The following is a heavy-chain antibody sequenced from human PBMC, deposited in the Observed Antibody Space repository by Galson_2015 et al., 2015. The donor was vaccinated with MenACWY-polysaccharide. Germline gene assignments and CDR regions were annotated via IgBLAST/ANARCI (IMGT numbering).Heavy chain of an antibody. Sequence: SLRLSCAASGFTFSNAWMSWVRQAPGKGLEWVGRIKSKTDGGTTDYAAPVKGRFTISRDDSKNTLYLQMNSLKTEDTAVYYCTLGLYGDYAYYYGMDVWGQGTTVTVSS. V-gene: IGHV3-15*01. CDR2: IKSKTDGGTT. CDR3: TLGLYGDYAYYYGMDV. J-gene: IGHJ6*02. D-gene: IGHD4-17*01. CDR1: GFTFSNAW.